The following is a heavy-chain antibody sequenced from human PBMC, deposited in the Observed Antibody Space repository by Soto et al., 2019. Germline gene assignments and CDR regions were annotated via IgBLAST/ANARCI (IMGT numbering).Heavy chain of an antibody. CDR2: IDWDDDK. CDR3: ARMIYRSSWYDFDY. CDR1: GFSLSTSGMC. Sequence: SGPTLVNPTQTLTLTCTFSGFSLSTSGMCVSWIRQPPGKALEWLALIDWDDDKYYSTSLKTRLTISKDTSKNQVVLTMTNMDPVDTATYYCARMIYRSSWYDFDYWGQGTLVTVSS. V-gene: IGHV2-70*01. J-gene: IGHJ4*02. D-gene: IGHD6-13*01.